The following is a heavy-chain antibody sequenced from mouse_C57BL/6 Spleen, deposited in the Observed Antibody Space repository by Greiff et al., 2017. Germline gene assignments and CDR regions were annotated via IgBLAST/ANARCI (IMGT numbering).Heavy chain of an antibody. CDR1: GYAFSSYW. D-gene: IGHD2-10*02. CDR2: IYPGDGDT. CDR3: ARGRGYGAMDY. V-gene: IGHV1-80*01. Sequence: QVQLKESGAELVKPGASVKISCKASGYAFSSYWMNWVKQRPGKGLEWIGQIYPGDGDTNYDGKFKGKATLTADKSSSTAYMQLSSLTSEDSAVYFCARGRGYGAMDYWGQGTSVTVSS. J-gene: IGHJ4*01.